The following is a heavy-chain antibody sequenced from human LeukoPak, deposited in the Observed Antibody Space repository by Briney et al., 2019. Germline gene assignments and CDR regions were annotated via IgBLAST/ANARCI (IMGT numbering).Heavy chain of an antibody. V-gene: IGHV4-4*07. J-gene: IGHJ4*02. CDR3: ARGPYCGGDCYFDY. CDR2: IYSSGST. Sequence: SETLSLTCTVSGGSISSYYWSWIRQPAGKGLEWIGRIYSSGSTNYNPSLRNRVTMSVDTSKNQFSLKLSSVTAADTAVYYCARGPYCGGDCYFDYWGQGTLLVTVSS. CDR1: GGSISSYY. D-gene: IGHD2-21*01.